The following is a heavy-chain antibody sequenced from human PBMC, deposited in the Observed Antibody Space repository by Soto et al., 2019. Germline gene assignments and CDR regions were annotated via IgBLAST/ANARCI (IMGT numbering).Heavy chain of an antibody. V-gene: IGHV1-69*01. Sequence: QVQLVQSGAEVKKPGASVKVSCKASGGTFSSYAISWVRQAPGQGLEWMGGIIPIFGTENYAQKFQGRVTITADESTSTAYMELSSLRSEDTAVYYCARDRCSSTSCYIAGDNWFDPWGQGTLVTVSS. CDR3: ARDRCSSTSCYIAGDNWFDP. CDR1: GGTFSSYA. CDR2: IIPIFGTE. J-gene: IGHJ5*02. D-gene: IGHD2-2*02.